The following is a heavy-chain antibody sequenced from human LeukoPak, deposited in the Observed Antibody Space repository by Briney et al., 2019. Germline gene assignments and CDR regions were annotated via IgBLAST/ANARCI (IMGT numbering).Heavy chain of an antibody. CDR1: GGSFSGYY. V-gene: IGHV4-34*01. CDR2: INHSGST. J-gene: IGHJ4*02. Sequence: SETLSLTCAVYGGSFSGYYWSWIRQPPGKGLEWIGEINHSGSTNYNPSLKSRVTISVDTSKNQFSLKLSSVTAADTAVYYWARGSTIAVAGIDYWGQGTLVTVSS. D-gene: IGHD6-19*01. CDR3: ARGSTIAVAGIDY.